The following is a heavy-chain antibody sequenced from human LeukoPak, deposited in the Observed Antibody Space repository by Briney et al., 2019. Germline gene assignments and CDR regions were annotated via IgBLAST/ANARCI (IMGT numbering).Heavy chain of an antibody. V-gene: IGHV1-69*04. CDR2: IIPILGIA. J-gene: IGHJ4*02. D-gene: IGHD3-9*01. CDR1: GGTFSSYA. CDR3: ARDDPWRYFAS. Sequence: ASVKVSCKASGGTFSSYAISWVRQAPGQGLEWMGRIIPILGIANYAQKFQGRVTITTDESTSTAYMELSSLRSEDTAVYYCARDDPWRYFASWGQGTLVTVSS.